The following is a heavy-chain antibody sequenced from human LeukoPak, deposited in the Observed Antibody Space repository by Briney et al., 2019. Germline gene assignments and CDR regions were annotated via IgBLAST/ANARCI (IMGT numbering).Heavy chain of an antibody. V-gene: IGHV3-21*06. CDR2: ISYSSTYI. Sequence: PGGSLRLSCVASGITFSTYSMNWVRQAPGKGPEWVSSISYSSTYIYYEDSVKGRFTISRDNARNSLYLQMNSLRAEDTAVYYCASTPSVGDYYPWYFDFWGRGTLVTVSS. CDR1: GITFSTYS. J-gene: IGHJ2*01. CDR3: ASTPSVGDYYPWYFDF. D-gene: IGHD1-26*01.